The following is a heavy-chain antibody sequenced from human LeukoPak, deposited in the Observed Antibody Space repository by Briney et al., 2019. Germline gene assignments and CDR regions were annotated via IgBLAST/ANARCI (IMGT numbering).Heavy chain of an antibody. Sequence: GGSLRLSCAASGFTFSSYWMSWVRQAPGKGLGWVANIKQDGSEKYYVDSVKGRFTISRDNAKNSLYLQMNSLRAEDTAVYYCARKGSSSRYSHNDYWGQGTLVTVSS. V-gene: IGHV3-7*01. CDR2: IKQDGSEK. CDR1: GFTFSSYW. D-gene: IGHD2-2*01. J-gene: IGHJ4*02. CDR3: ARKGSSSRYSHNDY.